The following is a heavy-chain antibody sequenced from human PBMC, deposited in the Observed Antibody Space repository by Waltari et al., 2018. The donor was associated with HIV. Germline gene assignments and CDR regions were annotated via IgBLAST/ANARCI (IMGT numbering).Heavy chain of an antibody. CDR1: GFTFSSYE. CDR3: ARADYYDSSGPVY. D-gene: IGHD3-22*01. J-gene: IGHJ4*02. V-gene: IGHV3-48*03. CDR2: ISSSGSTI. Sequence: EVQLVESGGGLVQPGGSLRLSCAASGFTFSSYEMNWVRQAPGKGLEWVSYISSSGSTIYYADSVKGRFTISRDNAKNSLYLQMNSLRAEDTAVYYCARADYYDSSGPVYWGQGTLVTVSS.